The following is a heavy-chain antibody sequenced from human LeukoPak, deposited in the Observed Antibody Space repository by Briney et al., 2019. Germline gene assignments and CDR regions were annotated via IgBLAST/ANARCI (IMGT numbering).Heavy chain of an antibody. V-gene: IGHV1-8*01. CDR1: GYTFTSYD. CDR2: MNPNSGNT. CDR3: ARDPQMTTVTTFAFDI. J-gene: IGHJ3*02. D-gene: IGHD4-17*01. Sequence: GASVKVSCKASGYTFTSYDINWVRQAPGQGLEWMGWMNPNSGNTGYAQKFQGRVTMTRNTSISTAYMELSSLRSEDTAVYYCARDPQMTTVTTFAFDIWGQGTMVTVSS.